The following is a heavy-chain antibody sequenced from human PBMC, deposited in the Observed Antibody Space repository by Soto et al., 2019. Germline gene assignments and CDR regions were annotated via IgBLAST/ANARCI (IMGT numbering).Heavy chain of an antibody. D-gene: IGHD3-22*01. CDR3: ARQIYDSDTGPNFQYYFDS. J-gene: IGHJ4*02. Sequence: PSETLSLTCGVFDDSTRSRYWWTWLRRPPGRGLEWIGEVNQSGTSNYNPSLKSRVTISIDNSKNHFSLTMTSVTAADTAVYYCARQIYDSDTGPNFQYYFDSWGQGTPVTVSS. CDR2: VNQSGTS. V-gene: IGHV4-4*02. CDR1: DDSTRSRYW.